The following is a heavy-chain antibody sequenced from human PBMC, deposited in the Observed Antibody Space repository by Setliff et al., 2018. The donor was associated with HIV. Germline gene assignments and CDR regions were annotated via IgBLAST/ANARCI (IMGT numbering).Heavy chain of an antibody. CDR1: GFTFSSYG. Sequence: LSLSCAASGFTFSSYGMHWVRQAPGKGPEWVAVIWSDGSNKYYADSVKVRFTISRDNSKNTLYPQMNGLRAEDTAVYYCAKESPRAGYSVFDYWGQGTLVTVSS. J-gene: IGHJ4*02. V-gene: IGHV3-33*06. CDR3: AKESPRAGYSVFDY. CDR2: IWSDGSNK. D-gene: IGHD5-18*01.